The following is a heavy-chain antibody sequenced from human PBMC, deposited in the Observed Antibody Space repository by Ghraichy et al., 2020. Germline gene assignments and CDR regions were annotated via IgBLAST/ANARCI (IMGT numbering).Heavy chain of an antibody. J-gene: IGHJ3*02. D-gene: IGHD3-10*01. CDR3: ARSLADAFDI. CDR2: IYYSGST. V-gene: IGHV4-31*03. Sequence: LSLTCTVSGGSVSSGGYYWSWIRQHPGKGLEWIGYIYYSGSTYYNPSLKSRVTISVDTSKNQFSLKLSSVTAADTAVYYCARSLADAFDIWGQGTMVTVSS. CDR1: GGSVSSGGYY.